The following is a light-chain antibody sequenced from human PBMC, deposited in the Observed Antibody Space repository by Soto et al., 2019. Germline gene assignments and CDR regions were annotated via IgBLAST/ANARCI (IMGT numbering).Light chain of an antibody. Sequence: EIVMTQSPATLSVSPGEGATLSCRASQSVSANLAWYQQKPGQPPRLLIYGTSTRATGIPARFSGSGSGTEFTLTISSLQSEDFAVYYCQQYNNWPPLTFGGGTKVEIK. CDR2: GTS. V-gene: IGKV3-15*01. J-gene: IGKJ4*01. CDR1: QSVSAN. CDR3: QQYNNWPPLT.